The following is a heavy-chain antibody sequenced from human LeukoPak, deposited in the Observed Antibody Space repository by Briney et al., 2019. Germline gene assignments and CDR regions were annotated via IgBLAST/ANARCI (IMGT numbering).Heavy chain of an antibody. V-gene: IGHV1-69*13. Sequence: SVKVSCKASGGTFSSYAISWVRQAPGQGLEWMGGIIPIFGTANYAQKFQGRVTITADESTSTAYMELSSLRSEDTAVYYCARDQPAGPDAFDIWGQGTMVTVSS. CDR1: GGTFSSYA. J-gene: IGHJ3*02. CDR2: IIPIFGTA. CDR3: ARDQPAGPDAFDI. D-gene: IGHD6-13*01.